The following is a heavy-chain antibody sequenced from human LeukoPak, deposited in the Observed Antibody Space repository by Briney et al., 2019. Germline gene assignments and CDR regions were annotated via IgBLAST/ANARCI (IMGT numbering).Heavy chain of an antibody. J-gene: IGHJ4*02. Sequence: PSETLSLTCAVSGYSISSGDYWGWIRQPPGKGLEWIGSILNSGSTYYNPSLKSRVTISADTSKRHFSLKLSSVTAADTAVYYCARNRSEPLGNAASFDYWGQGTQVTVSS. D-gene: IGHD6-25*01. V-gene: IGHV4-38-2*01. CDR1: GYSISSGDY. CDR2: ILNSGST. CDR3: ARNRSEPLGNAASFDY.